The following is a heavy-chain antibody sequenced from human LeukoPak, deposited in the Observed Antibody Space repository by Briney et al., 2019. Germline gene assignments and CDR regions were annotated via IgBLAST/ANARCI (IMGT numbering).Heavy chain of an antibody. Sequence: GGSLRLSCAASGFTFSSYSMNWVRQAPGKGLEWVSSISSSSSYIYYADSVKGRFTISRDNAKNSLYLQMNSLRAEDTAVYYCVRDTLPTVTSSVLYGMDVWGQGTTVTVSS. D-gene: IGHD4-11*01. CDR1: GFTFSSYS. CDR3: VRDTLPTVTSSVLYGMDV. V-gene: IGHV3-21*01. J-gene: IGHJ6*02. CDR2: ISSSSSYI.